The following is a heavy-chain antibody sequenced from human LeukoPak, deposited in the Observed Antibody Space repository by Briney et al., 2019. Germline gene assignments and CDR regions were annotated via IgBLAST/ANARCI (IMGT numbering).Heavy chain of an antibody. J-gene: IGHJ5*02. CDR3: ARDGGGRNNNWFDP. Sequence: GGSLRLSCAASGFTFSSYAMSWVRQAPGKGLEWVSAISGSGGSTYYADSVKGRFTISRDNSKNTLYLQMNSLRAEDTAVYYCARDGGGRNNNWFDPWGQGTLVTVSS. CDR1: GFTFSSYA. CDR2: ISGSGGST. V-gene: IGHV3-23*01. D-gene: IGHD3-16*01.